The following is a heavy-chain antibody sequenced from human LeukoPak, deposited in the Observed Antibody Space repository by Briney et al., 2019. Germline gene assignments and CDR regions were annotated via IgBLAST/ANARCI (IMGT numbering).Heavy chain of an antibody. J-gene: IGHJ5*02. CDR1: GGSFSSYA. D-gene: IGHD1-26*01. Sequence: ASVKVSCKASGGSFSSYAISWVRQAPGQGLEWMGGIIPIFGTASYAQKFQGRVTITTDESTSTAYMELSSLRSEDTAVYYCARYQWELLGGFDPWGQGTLVTVSS. V-gene: IGHV1-69*05. CDR3: ARYQWELLGGFDP. CDR2: IIPIFGTA.